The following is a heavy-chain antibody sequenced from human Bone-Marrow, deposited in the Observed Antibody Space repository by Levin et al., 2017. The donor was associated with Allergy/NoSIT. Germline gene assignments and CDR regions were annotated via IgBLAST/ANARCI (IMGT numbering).Heavy chain of an antibody. D-gene: IGHD5-24*01. CDR2: ISGSGGST. Sequence: AGGSLRLSCAASGFTFSSYAMSWVRQAPGKGLEWVSAISGSGGSTYYADSVKGRFTISRDNSKNTLYLQMNSLRAEDTAVYYCAKGREMATASFDYWGQGTLVTVSS. CDR3: AKGREMATASFDY. CDR1: GFTFSSYA. J-gene: IGHJ4*02. V-gene: IGHV3-23*01.